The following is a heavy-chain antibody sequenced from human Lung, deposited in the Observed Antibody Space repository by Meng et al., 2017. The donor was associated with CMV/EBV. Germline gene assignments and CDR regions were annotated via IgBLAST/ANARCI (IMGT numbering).Heavy chain of an antibody. D-gene: IGHD4-11*01. CDR2: ISAYNGNT. Sequence: ASVXVSCKASGYTFTSYGITWVRQAPGQGLEWMGWISAYNGNTNYAQKLRGRVTMTTDTSTSTAYMELRSLRSDDTAVYYCARGKYSNYELDWFDPWGQGTLVTAS. J-gene: IGHJ5*02. V-gene: IGHV1-18*01. CDR1: GYTFTSYG. CDR3: ARGKYSNYELDWFDP.